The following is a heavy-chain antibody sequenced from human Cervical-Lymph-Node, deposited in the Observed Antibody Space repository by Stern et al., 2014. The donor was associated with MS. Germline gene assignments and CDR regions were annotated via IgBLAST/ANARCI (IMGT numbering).Heavy chain of an antibody. CDR2: ISNNGGNP. J-gene: IGHJ6*02. CDR3: ERRSPTTCYDV. CDR1: GFTFSRYA. D-gene: IGHD2-2*01. Sequence: EMQLVESGGGLVQPGGSLRLSCVASGFTFSRYAMPWVRQAPGKGLEYVSAISNNGGNPYYANSVKGRFTISRDDSENTLYLQMDSLRTEDMAVYYCERRSPTTCYDVWGPGTTVAVSS. V-gene: IGHV3-64*01.